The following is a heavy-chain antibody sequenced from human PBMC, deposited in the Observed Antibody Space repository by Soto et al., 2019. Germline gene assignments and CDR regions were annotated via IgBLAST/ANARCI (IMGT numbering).Heavy chain of an antibody. CDR2: MWYDGSYK. CDR1: GFTFSSYG. J-gene: IGHJ6*02. Sequence: GGSLRLSCAASGFTFSSYGIHWVRQAPGKGLEWVAVMWYDGSYKYYADSVKGRFTISRENSKNTLYLQMNSLRVEDTAVYYCAKDRGSGWNYYGLDAWGQGTTVTVSS. V-gene: IGHV3-30*02. CDR3: AKDRGSGWNYYGLDA. D-gene: IGHD6-19*01.